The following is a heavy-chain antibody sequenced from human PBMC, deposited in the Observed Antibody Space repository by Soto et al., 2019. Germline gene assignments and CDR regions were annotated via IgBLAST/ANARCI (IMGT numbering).Heavy chain of an antibody. V-gene: IGHV2-26*01. D-gene: IGHD3-9*01. Sequence: ASGPTLVNPTETLTPTFPVSGFSLSNARMGVSWIRQPPGKALEWLAHIFSNDEKSYSTSLKSRLTISKDTSKSQVVLTMTNMDPVDTATYYCARASNIFFDYWGQGTLVTVSS. J-gene: IGHJ4*02. CDR1: GFSLSNARMG. CDR2: IFSNDEK. CDR3: ARASNIFFDY.